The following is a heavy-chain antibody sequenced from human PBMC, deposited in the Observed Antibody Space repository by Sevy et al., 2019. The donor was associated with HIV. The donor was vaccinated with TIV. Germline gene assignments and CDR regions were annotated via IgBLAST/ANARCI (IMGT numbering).Heavy chain of an antibody. CDR2: ISGSGGST. D-gene: IGHD6-25*01. J-gene: IGHJ4*02. Sequence: GGSLRLSCAASGFTFSSYAMSWVRQAPGKGLEWVAAISGSGGSTYYADYVKGRFTIASEQSKNTLYLLMNSLRAEDTAVYYCAKGGRGSGPQFFDYWGQGTLVTVSS. V-gene: IGHV3-23*01. CDR1: GFTFSSYA. CDR3: AKGGRGSGPQFFDY.